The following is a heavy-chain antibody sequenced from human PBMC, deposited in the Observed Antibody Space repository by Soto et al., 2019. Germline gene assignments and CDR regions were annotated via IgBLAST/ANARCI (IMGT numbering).Heavy chain of an antibody. J-gene: IGHJ4*02. Sequence: PGGSLRLSCAASGFTFSSYSMNWVRQAPGKGLEWVSYISSSSSTIYYADSVKGRFTISRDNAKNSLYLQMNSLRAEDTAVYYCARDLGWFGELFLTDLFDYWGQGTLVTVSS. D-gene: IGHD3-10*01. CDR2: ISSSSSTI. CDR1: GFTFSSYS. V-gene: IGHV3-48*01. CDR3: ARDLGWFGELFLTDLFDY.